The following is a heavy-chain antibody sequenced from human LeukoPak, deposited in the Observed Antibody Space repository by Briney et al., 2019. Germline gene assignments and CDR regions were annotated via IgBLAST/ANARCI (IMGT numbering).Heavy chain of an antibody. CDR3: ARDQAPLEADYCSSTSCYLVFH. Sequence: ASVKVSCKASGYTFTSYGISWVRQAPGQGLEWMGWISAYNGNTNYAQKLQGRVTMTTDTSTSTAYMELRSLRSDDTAVYYCARDQAPLEADYCSSTSCYLVFHGGQGTLVTVSS. J-gene: IGHJ4*02. V-gene: IGHV1-18*01. CDR1: GYTFTSYG. D-gene: IGHD2-2*01. CDR2: ISAYNGNT.